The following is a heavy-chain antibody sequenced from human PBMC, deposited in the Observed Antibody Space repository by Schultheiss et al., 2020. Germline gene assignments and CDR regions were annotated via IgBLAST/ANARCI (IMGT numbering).Heavy chain of an antibody. D-gene: IGHD2/OR15-2a*01. CDR1: GFTFSSYW. Sequence: GGSLRLSCAASGFTFSSYWMSWVRQAPGKGLEWVANIKQDGSEKYYVDSVKGRFTISRDNAKNSLYLQMNSLRAEDTAVYYCARETPGEYPLGYWYFDLWGRGTLVTVSS. CDR2: IKQDGSEK. CDR3: ARETPGEYPLGYWYFDL. V-gene: IGHV3-7*01. J-gene: IGHJ2*01.